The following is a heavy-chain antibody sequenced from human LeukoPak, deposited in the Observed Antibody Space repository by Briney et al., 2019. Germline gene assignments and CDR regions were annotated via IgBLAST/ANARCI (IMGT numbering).Heavy chain of an antibody. CDR2: ISGSNGNT. CDR1: GYTFTTSG. CDR3: ARNRYGSNSFDF. J-gene: IGHJ4*02. V-gene: IGHV1-18*01. D-gene: IGHD4-23*01. Sequence: GASVKVSCKASGYTFTTSGISWVRQPPGQGLEGMGWISGSNGNTNYAPQFQDRVTMTTDTSTSTAYMELRTLRSDDSAVYYCARNRYGSNSFDFWGQGTLVTVSS.